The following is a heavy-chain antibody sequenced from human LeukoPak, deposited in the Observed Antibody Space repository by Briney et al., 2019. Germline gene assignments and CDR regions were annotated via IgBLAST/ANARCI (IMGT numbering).Heavy chain of an antibody. Sequence: ASVKVSCKASGYSFTTYDVNWVRQTPGQGLEWMGWMNPKSGNTGYAPKFQGRVTMTRNTSIDTAFMELKSLSFEDTAVYYCAKATTTIAAVPHNPWGQGTLVTVSS. J-gene: IGHJ5*02. V-gene: IGHV1-8*01. D-gene: IGHD6-13*01. CDR3: AKATTTIAAVPHNP. CDR1: GYSFTTYD. CDR2: MNPKSGNT.